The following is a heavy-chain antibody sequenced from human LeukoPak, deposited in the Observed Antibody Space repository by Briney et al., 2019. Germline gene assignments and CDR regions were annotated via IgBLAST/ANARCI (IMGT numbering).Heavy chain of an antibody. V-gene: IGHV3-11*05. CDR1: GFTFSDYY. CDR3: ARGWLLWFGGVGESGPFDI. Sequence: GGSLRLSCAASGFTFSDYYMSWIRQAPGKGLEWVSNISSGSGYTNYADSVKGRFTISRDNAKNSLYLQMNSLRAEDTAVYYCARGWLLWFGGVGESGPFDIWGQGTMVTVSS. CDR2: ISSGSGYT. D-gene: IGHD3-10*01. J-gene: IGHJ3*02.